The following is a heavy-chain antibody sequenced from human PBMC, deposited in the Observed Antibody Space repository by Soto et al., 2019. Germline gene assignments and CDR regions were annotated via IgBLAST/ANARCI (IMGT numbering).Heavy chain of an antibody. CDR1: GFTFSDYY. Sequence: QVQLVESGGGLVKPGGSLRLSCAASGFTFSDYYMSWIRQAPGKGLEWVSYISSSGSTIYYADSVKGRFTISRDNAKNSLYLQMYSLRAEDTAVYYCARDQWELLRSEYADVDYWGQGTLVTVSS. D-gene: IGHD1-26*01. CDR3: ARDQWELLRSEYADVDY. V-gene: IGHV3-11*01. CDR2: ISSSGSTI. J-gene: IGHJ4*02.